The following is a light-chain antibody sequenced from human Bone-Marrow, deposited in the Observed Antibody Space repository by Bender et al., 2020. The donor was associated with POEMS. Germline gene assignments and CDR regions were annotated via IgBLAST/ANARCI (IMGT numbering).Light chain of an antibody. CDR1: SSDFGGYKY. J-gene: IGLJ3*02. CDR3: CSYADNSVWV. Sequence: QSALSQPPSASGSPGQSVTISCTGTSSDFGGYKYVSWYQHHPGKGPKLIIYEVSTRPSGVPDRFSGSKSGNTASLTISGLQAEDEADYYCCSYADNSVWVFGGGTKLTVL. V-gene: IGLV2-8*01. CDR2: EVS.